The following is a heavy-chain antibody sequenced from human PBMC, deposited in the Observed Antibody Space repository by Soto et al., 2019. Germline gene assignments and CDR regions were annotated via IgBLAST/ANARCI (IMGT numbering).Heavy chain of an antibody. V-gene: IGHV3-49*03. D-gene: IGHD6-13*01. J-gene: IGHJ6*02. CDR2: IRSKAYGGTT. Sequence: GGSLRLSCTASGFTFGDYAMSWFRQAPGKGLEWVGFIRSKAYGGTTEYAASVKGRFTISRDDSKSIAYLQMNSLKTEDTAVYYCTSSSWYHYYYYRMDVWGQGTSVT. CDR3: TSSSWYHYYYYRMDV. CDR1: GFTFGDYA.